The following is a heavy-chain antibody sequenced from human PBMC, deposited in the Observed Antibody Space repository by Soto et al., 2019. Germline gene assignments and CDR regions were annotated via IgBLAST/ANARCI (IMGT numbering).Heavy chain of an antibody. D-gene: IGHD1-26*01. J-gene: IGHJ4*02. CDR1: GLTLGSYA. CDR3: ARAGGGRSYSFDL. Sequence: QVQLVESGGGVVQPGRSLRLSCEASGLTLGSYAMHWVRQAPGKGLEWVAVISNDGNNEHYVDSVKGRFTISRDNSKNTLFLQMNSLRAEDTAVYYCARAGGGRSYSFDLWGQGTLVSVSS. CDR2: ISNDGNNE. V-gene: IGHV3-30-3*01.